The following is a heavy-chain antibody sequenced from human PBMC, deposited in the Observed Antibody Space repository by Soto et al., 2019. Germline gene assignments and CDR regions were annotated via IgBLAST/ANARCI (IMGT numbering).Heavy chain of an antibody. CDR2: IYYSGST. V-gene: IGHV4-59*01. J-gene: IGHJ6*02. Sequence: SETLSLTCTVSGCSISSFYWSWIRQPPGKGLEWIGYIYYSGSTNYNPSLKSRVTISVDTSKNQFSLKLSSVTAADTAVYYCEREKLWEPAAPYYYYGMDVWGQGTTVTVSS. CDR1: GCSISSFY. CDR3: EREKLWEPAAPYYYYGMDV. D-gene: IGHD2-2*01.